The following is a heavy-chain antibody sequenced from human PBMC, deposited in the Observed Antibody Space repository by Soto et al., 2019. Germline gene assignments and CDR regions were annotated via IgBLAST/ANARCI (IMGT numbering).Heavy chain of an antibody. V-gene: IGHV3-21*01. Sequence: EMQLVESGGGLVKPGGSLRLSCAASEFTFSSYSMNWVRQAPGKGLEWVSSISSSSSYIYYADSVKGRFTISRDNAKNSLYLQMNSLRAEDTAVYYCAGCGRRDGYNYNYWGQGTLVTVSS. CDR2: ISSSSSYI. D-gene: IGHD5-12*01. J-gene: IGHJ4*02. CDR1: EFTFSSYS. CDR3: AGCGRRDGYNYNY.